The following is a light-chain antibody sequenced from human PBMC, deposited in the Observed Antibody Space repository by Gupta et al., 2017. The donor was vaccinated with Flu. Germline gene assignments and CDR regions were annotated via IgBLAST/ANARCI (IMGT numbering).Light chain of an antibody. CDR3: QQYANLPLT. CDR1: QDITNY. CDR2: DAS. V-gene: IGKV1-33*01. J-gene: IGKJ4*01. Sequence: DIQMTQSPSSLSASVGDRVTITCQASQDITNYLNWYQQKPGKAPKILIYDASNLETGVPSRFNGSGPGTDFTFTISSLQPEEIATYFCQQYANLPLTFGGGTKVEIK.